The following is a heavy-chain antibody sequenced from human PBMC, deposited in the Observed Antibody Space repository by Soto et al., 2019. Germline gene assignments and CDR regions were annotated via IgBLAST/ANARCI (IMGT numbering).Heavy chain of an antibody. CDR1: GFTFSSYG. J-gene: IGHJ6*02. CDR3: ARDRRKWFGAGYGMDV. CDR2: IWYDGSNK. Sequence: GGSLRLSCAASGFTFSSYGMHWVRQAPGKGLEWVAVIWYDGSNKYYADSVKGRFTISRDNSKNTLYLQMNSLRAEDTAVYYCARDRRKWFGAGYGMDVWGQGTTVTVSS. D-gene: IGHD3-10*01. V-gene: IGHV3-33*01.